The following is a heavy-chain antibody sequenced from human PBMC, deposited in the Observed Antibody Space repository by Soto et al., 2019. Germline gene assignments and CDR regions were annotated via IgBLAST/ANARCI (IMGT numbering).Heavy chain of an antibody. CDR2: IYHTGST. Sequence: SETLCLTCTVSGVTVSSDAYYWSWIRQHPGKGLEWIGNIYHTGSTYYSPSLKSRVAISLDTSKNQFSLTLTSVTAADTAVYYCARYRFSGNKWSKFDYWGQGTLVTVSS. D-gene: IGHD3-16*02. CDR3: ARYRFSGNKWSKFDY. V-gene: IGHV4-31*03. CDR1: GVTVSSDAYY. J-gene: IGHJ4*02.